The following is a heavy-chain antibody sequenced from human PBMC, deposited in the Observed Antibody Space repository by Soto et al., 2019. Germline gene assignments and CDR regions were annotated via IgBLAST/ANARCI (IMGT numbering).Heavy chain of an antibody. CDR3: ARYCSSTSCQLHP. D-gene: IGHD2-2*01. CDR1: GYTFTGYY. Sequence: ASVKVSCKASGYTFTGYYIHWVRQAPGQGLEWMGGTNPNSGASNYAQKFQGRVTMTRDTSISTAYMGLSRLRSDDTAVYYCARYCSSTSCQLHPWGQGTLATVSS. CDR2: TNPNSGAS. J-gene: IGHJ5*02. V-gene: IGHV1-2*02.